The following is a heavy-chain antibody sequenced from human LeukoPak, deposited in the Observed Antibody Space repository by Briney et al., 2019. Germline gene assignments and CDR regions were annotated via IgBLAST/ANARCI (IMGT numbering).Heavy chain of an antibody. J-gene: IGHJ4*02. CDR2: ISSSSSYI. Sequence: GGSLRLSCAASGFTFSSYSMNWVRQAPGKGLEWVSSISSSSSYIYYADSVKGRFTISRDNAKNSLYLQMNSLRAKDTAVYYCARGPSSSSPHDYWGQGTLVTVSS. D-gene: IGHD6-13*01. V-gene: IGHV3-21*01. CDR1: GFTFSSYS. CDR3: ARGPSSSSPHDY.